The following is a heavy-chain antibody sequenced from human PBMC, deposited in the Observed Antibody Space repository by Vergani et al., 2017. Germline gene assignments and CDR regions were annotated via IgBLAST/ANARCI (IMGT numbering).Heavy chain of an antibody. CDR3: ARDASAYYFYIDV. CDR2: IWNDGNNK. Sequence: QVHLEESGGGVVQPGSSLRLSCTASGSTFSNFCMHWVRQAPGKGLEWVASIWNDGNNKYYGESVKGRFSISRDNSQNTLHLQMNSLRAEDTAVYYCARDASAYYFYIDVWGKGTTVTVSS. J-gene: IGHJ6*03. CDR1: GSTFSNFC. V-gene: IGHV3-33*01.